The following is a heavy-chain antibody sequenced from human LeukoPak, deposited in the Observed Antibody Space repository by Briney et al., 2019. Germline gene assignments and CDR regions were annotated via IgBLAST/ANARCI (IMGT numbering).Heavy chain of an antibody. CDR1: GGSISSYY. CDR2: IYTSGST. V-gene: IGHV4-4*07. J-gene: IGHJ6*03. Sequence: SETLSLTCTVSGGSISSYYWSWIRQPAGKGLEWLGRIYTSGSTNYNPSLKSRVTMSVDTSKNQFSLKLSSVTAADTAVYYCARDLRVAARPGYYYYYMDVWGKGTTVTVSS. D-gene: IGHD6-6*01. CDR3: ARDLRVAARPGYYYYYMDV.